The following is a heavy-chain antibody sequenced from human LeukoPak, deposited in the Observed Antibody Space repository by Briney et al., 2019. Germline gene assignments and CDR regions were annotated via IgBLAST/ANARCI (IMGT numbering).Heavy chain of an antibody. CDR3: ARDGGSSWHNWFDP. J-gene: IGHJ5*02. CDR1: GDSVSSNSAA. CDR2: TYYRSKWYN. V-gene: IGHV6-1*01. D-gene: IGHD6-13*01. Sequence: SQTLSLTCAISGDSVSSNSAAWNWIRQSPSRGLEWLGRTYYRSKWYNDYAVSVKSRITINPDTSKYQFSLQLNSVTPEDTAVYYCARDGGSSWHNWFDPWGQGTLVTVSS.